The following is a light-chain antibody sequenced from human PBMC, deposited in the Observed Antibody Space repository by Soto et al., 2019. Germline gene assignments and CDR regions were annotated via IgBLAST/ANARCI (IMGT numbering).Light chain of an antibody. CDR1: HNIERW. V-gene: IGKV1-5*01. J-gene: IGKJ1*01. Sequence: TQTTQCPSTPSASVGGWGNVSFRASHNIERWMAWYQQKPGKAPSLLIFDASTLHSGVPSRFSGSGSGTDFTLTISSLQPDDFATYYCQQFAISTTFGQGTKVDIK. CDR3: QQFAISTT. CDR2: DAS.